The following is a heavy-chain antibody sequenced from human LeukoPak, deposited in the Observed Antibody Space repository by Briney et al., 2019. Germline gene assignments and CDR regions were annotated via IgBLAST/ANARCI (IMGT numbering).Heavy chain of an antibody. J-gene: IGHJ4*02. V-gene: IGHV1-18*01. CDR2: ISAYNGNT. Sequence: ASVKVSCKASGYTFTIYHISWVRQAPGQGLEWMGWISAYNGNTNYAQKLQGRVTMTTDTSTSTAYMELRSLRSDDTAVYYCARDTGSWTTVTPDYWGQGTLVTVSS. CDR3: ARDTGSWTTVTPDY. CDR1: GYTFTIYH. D-gene: IGHD4-17*01.